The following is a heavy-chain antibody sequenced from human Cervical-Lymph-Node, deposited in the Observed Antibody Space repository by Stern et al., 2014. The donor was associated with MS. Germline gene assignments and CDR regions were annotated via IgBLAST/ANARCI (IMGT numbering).Heavy chain of an antibody. CDR2: ISSSRSTI. Sequence: VQLVQSGGGLVQPGGSLRLSCAASGFTFSSYSMNWVRQAPGKGLEWVSYISSSRSTIYYADSVKGRFTISRDNAKNPLHLQLNSLRDEDTAVYYCAREDELGGTAWGQGTLVTVSS. V-gene: IGHV3-48*02. J-gene: IGHJ5*02. D-gene: IGHD1-14*01. CDR3: AREDELGGTA. CDR1: GFTFSSYS.